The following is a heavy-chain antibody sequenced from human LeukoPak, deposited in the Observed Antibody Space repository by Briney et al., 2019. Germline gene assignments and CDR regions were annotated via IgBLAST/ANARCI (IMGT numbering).Heavy chain of an antibody. D-gene: IGHD1-26*01. CDR1: GFTFSSYS. J-gene: IGHJ4*02. V-gene: IGHV3-21*01. Sequence: GGSLRLSCAASGFTFSSYSMNWVRQAPGKGLEWVSSISSSSSYIYYADSVKGRFTISRDNAKNSLYLQMNSLRAEDTAVYYCARSGARELLFDYWGQGTLVTVSS. CDR2: ISSSSSYI. CDR3: ARSGARELLFDY.